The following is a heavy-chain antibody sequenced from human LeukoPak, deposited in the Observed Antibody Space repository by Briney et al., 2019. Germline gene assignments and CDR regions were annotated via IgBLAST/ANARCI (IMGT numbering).Heavy chain of an antibody. CDR3: AGVGDYYDSSGHDY. CDR1: GFTFSSYS. Sequence: PGGSLRLSCAASGFTFSSYSMNWVRQAPGKGLEWVSSISSSSSYIYYADSVKGRFTISRDNAKNSLYLQINSLRAEDTAVYYCAGVGDYYDSSGHDYWGQGTLVTVSS. V-gene: IGHV3-21*01. J-gene: IGHJ4*02. D-gene: IGHD3-22*01. CDR2: ISSSSSYI.